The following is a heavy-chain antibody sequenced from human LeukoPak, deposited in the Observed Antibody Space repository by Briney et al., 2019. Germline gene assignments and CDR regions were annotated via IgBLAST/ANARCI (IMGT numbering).Heavy chain of an antibody. CDR2: ISGSGGST. J-gene: IGHJ4*02. V-gene: IGHV3-23*01. Sequence: GGSLRLSCAASGFTFSSYAMSWVRQAPGKRLEWVSAISGSGGSTYYADSVKGRFTISRDNSKNTLYLQMNSLRAEDTAVYYCAKDYYYDSSGPRGVRYFDYWGQGTLVTVSS. CDR1: GFTFSSYA. CDR3: AKDYYYDSSGPRGVRYFDY. D-gene: IGHD3-22*01.